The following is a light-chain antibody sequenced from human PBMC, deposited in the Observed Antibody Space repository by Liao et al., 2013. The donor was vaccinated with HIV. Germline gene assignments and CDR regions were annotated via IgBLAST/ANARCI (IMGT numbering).Light chain of an antibody. V-gene: IGLV3-1*01. CDR2: QDS. J-gene: IGLJ1*01. CDR1: KLGDKY. Sequence: SYELTQPPSVSVSPGQTASITCSGDKLGDKYACWYQQKPGQSPALVIYQDSKRPSGIPERFSGSSSGNTATLTISRVEAGDEADYYCQVWDTSSYHYFFGGGTKVTVL. CDR3: QVWDTSSYHYF.